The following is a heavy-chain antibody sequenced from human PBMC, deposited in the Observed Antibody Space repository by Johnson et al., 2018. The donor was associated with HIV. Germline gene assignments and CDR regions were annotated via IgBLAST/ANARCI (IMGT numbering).Heavy chain of an antibody. J-gene: IGHJ3*02. Sequence: MLLVESGGGLVKPGGSLRLSCAASGFTFSNAWMSWVRQAPGKGLEWVGRIKSKTNGGRSHYANSVKGRFTISRDNSKNTLYLQMNSLRAEDTAVYYCARDRGIAARPFRYAFDIWGQGTMVTVSS. CDR3: ARDRGIAARPFRYAFDI. V-gene: IGHV3-15*01. CDR1: GFTFSNAW. CDR2: IKSKTNGGRS. D-gene: IGHD6-6*01.